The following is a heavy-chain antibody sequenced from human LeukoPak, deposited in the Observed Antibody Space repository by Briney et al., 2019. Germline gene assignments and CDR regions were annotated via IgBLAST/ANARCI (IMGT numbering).Heavy chain of an antibody. J-gene: IGHJ4*02. D-gene: IGHD5-12*01. Sequence: SGTLSLTCAVSGGSISNNNWWSWVRQPPGKGLEWIGEIYHSGNTNYNPSLKSRVTISVDKSKNQFSLKLRSVTAADTAVYYCARVSGYDWESFYDYWGQGTLVTVSS. V-gene: IGHV4-4*02. CDR3: ARVSGYDWESFYDY. CDR2: IYHSGNT. CDR1: GGSISNNNW.